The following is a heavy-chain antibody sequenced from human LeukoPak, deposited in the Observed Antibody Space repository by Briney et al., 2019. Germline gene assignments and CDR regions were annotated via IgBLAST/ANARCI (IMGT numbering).Heavy chain of an antibody. Sequence: PGGSLRLSCAASGFTFSSYAMSWVRQAPGKGLEWVSAISGSGGSTYYADSVKGRFTISRDNSKNTLYLQMNSLRAEDTAEYYCAKDGIDSSGYYYNYYFDYWGQGTLVTVSS. V-gene: IGHV3-23*01. CDR3: AKDGIDSSGYYYNYYFDY. D-gene: IGHD3-22*01. CDR1: GFTFSSYA. J-gene: IGHJ4*02. CDR2: ISGSGGST.